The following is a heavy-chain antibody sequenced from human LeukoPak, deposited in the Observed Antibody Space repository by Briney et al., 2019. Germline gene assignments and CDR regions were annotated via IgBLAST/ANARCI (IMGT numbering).Heavy chain of an antibody. D-gene: IGHD5-18*01. CDR1: GFTFSSYA. CDR2: ISGSGGDT. V-gene: IGHV3-23*01. CDR3: ARVGYGPFFGKDPYYFDY. J-gene: IGHJ4*02. Sequence: GGSLRLSCAASGFTFSSYAMSWVRQAPGKGLEWVSAISGSGGDTYYAGSVKGRFTISRDNSKNTLFLQMNSLRAEDTAVYYCARVGYGPFFGKDPYYFDYWGQGTLVTVSS.